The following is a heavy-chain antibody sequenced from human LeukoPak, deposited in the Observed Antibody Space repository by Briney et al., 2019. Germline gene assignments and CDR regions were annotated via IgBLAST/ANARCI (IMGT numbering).Heavy chain of an antibody. CDR3: ASGANYDFWSGYYTDYYYYYMDV. J-gene: IGHJ6*03. V-gene: IGHV1-69*05. CDR1: GGTFSSYA. D-gene: IGHD3-3*01. Sequence: SVKVSCKASGGTFSSYAISWVRQAPGQGLEWMGGIIPIFGTANYAQEFQGRVTITTDESTSTAYMELSSLRSEDTAVYYCASGANYDFWSGYYTDYYYYYMDVWGKGTTVTVSS. CDR2: IIPIFGTA.